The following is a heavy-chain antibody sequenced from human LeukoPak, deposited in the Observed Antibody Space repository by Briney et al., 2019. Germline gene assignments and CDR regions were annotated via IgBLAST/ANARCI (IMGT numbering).Heavy chain of an antibody. J-gene: IGHJ5*02. Sequence: PGRSLRLSCAASGFTFDDYAMHWVRQAPGKGLEWVSAISGSGGSTYYADSVKGRFTISRDNSKNTLYLQMNSLRAEDTAVYYCAKDQDIVVVVAAEDNWFDPWGQGTLVTVSS. CDR1: GFTFDDYA. V-gene: IGHV3-23*01. CDR2: ISGSGGST. CDR3: AKDQDIVVVVAAEDNWFDP. D-gene: IGHD2-15*01.